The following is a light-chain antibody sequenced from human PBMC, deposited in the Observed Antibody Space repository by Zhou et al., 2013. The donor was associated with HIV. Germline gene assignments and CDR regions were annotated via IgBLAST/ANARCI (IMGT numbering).Light chain of an antibody. Sequence: DIQMTQSPSSLSASVGDRVTITCQASQDIGNYLNWYQHKPGKAPKRLIYAASSLQSGVPSRFSGSGSGTEFTLTISSLQPEDFATYYCQQLNSYLLTFGGGTKVEIK. V-gene: IGKV1-17*01. CDR3: QQLNSYLLT. CDR1: QDIGNY. J-gene: IGKJ4*01. CDR2: AAS.